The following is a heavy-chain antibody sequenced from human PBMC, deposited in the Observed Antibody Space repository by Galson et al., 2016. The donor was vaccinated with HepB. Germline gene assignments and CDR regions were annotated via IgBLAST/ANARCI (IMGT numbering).Heavy chain of an antibody. J-gene: IGHJ4*02. D-gene: IGHD3-22*01. CDR3: ARAPVLYDSRGYYDYYLDY. Sequence: SETLSLTCTVSGGSIIXXYWXXIRXXXGKXXXWIXXIHXSXSSXYNPSXXSRVTMSVDTSKNQFSLKLTSVTAADSAVYHCARAPVLYDSRGYYDYYLDYWGQGTXXTVSS. CDR1: GGSIIXXY. CDR2: IHXSXSS. V-gene: IGHV4-59*01.